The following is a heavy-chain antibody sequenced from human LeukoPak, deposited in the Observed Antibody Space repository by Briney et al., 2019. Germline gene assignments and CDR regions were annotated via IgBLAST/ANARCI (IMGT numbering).Heavy chain of an antibody. J-gene: IGHJ6*03. CDR2: IKQDGSEE. D-gene: IGHD5-24*01. CDR1: GFIFKSYW. Sequence: GGSLRLSCAASGFIFKSYWMSWVRQAPGKGLEWVASIKQDGSEENYVDSVKGRFTISRDNAKNSLYLQMNSLRAEDTAVYYCARDEMATITIPYYYYYMDVWGKGTTVTVSS. V-gene: IGHV3-7*01. CDR3: ARDEMATITIPYYYYYMDV.